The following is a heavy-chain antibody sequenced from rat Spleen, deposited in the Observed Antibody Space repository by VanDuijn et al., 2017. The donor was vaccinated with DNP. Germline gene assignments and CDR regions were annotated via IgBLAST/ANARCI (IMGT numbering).Heavy chain of an antibody. CDR2: ISYAGRDT. CDR1: GFTFSDHY. V-gene: IGHV5-22*01. J-gene: IGHJ3*01. Sequence: EVQLVESGGGLVQPGRSLKLSCAASGFTFSDHYMAWVRQIPKKGLEWVASISYAGRDTYYGGSFQGRFTISRDNAKSSLYLQMNSLKSEDTATYYCTRQYYYSGDDNWFAYWGQGTLVTVSS. CDR3: TRQYYYSGDDNWFAY. D-gene: IGHD1-1*01.